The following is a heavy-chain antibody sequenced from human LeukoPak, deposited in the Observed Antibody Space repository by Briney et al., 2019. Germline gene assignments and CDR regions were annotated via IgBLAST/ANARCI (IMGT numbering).Heavy chain of an antibody. CDR2: IYYIGST. D-gene: IGHD5-24*01. Sequence: SETLSLTCTVSGGSISSFFWTWIRQPPGKGLEWIGYIYYIGSTNYNPSLKSRVTISVDTSKNQFSLKLSSVTAADTAVYFCASFVRDGYPAQHWGQGTLVTVSS. CDR3: ASFVRDGYPAQH. CDR1: GGSISSFF. V-gene: IGHV4-59*01. J-gene: IGHJ1*01.